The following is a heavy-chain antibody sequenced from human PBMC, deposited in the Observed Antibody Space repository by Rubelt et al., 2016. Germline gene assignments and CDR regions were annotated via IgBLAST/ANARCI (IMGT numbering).Heavy chain of an antibody. CDR2: VCYNGDT. V-gene: IGHV4-39*07. J-gene: IGHJ5*02. CDR1: GASIGVTPFH. Sequence: QLQLQESGPGLVRPSETLSLTCTVSGASIGVTPFHWGWIRQPPGKGLERIGTVCYNGDTYYNPSIQSRVAISLDTSKNQYSVRLRSVTAADAAVYYCARSNSGTYSEGFDPWGQGTLVTVSS. CDR3: ARSNSGTYSEGFDP. D-gene: IGHD1-26*01.